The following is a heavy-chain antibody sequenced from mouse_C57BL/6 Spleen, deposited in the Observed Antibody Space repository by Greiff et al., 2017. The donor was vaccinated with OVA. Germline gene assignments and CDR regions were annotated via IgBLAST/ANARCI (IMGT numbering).Heavy chain of an antibody. CDR3: ARPGRDYDGYSYAMDY. J-gene: IGHJ4*01. D-gene: IGHD2-3*01. V-gene: IGHV1-59*01. CDR2: IDPSDSYT. CDR1: GYTFTSYW. Sequence: QVQLKQPGAELVRPGTSVKLSCKASGYTFTSYWMHWVKQRPGQGLEWIGVIDPSDSYTNYNQKFKGKATLTVDTSYSTAYMQLSSLTSEDAAVFYCARPGRDYDGYSYAMDYWGQGTSVTVSS.